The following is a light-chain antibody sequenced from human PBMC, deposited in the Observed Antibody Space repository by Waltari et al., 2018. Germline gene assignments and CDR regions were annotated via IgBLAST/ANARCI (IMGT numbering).Light chain of an antibody. V-gene: IGKV3-15*01. Sequence: EIVMTQSPASLSLSPGERAPPPCRASQSISTNLAWYQQIPGQAPRLLIYGAYTRATGIPARFSGSVSGSEFTLTISSLQSEDFGVYYCQQYNDWPPWTFGQGTKVEIK. J-gene: IGKJ1*01. CDR2: GAY. CDR1: QSISTN. CDR3: QQYNDWPPWT.